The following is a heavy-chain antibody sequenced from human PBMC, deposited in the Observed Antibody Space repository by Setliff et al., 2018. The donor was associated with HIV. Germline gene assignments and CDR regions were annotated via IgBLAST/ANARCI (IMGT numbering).Heavy chain of an antibody. J-gene: IGHJ4*01. CDR2: IIPAFGTA. CDR1: RGTFSSYA. CDR3: ARDGLLVAGIRFDY. Sequence: GASVKVSCKTSRGTFSSYAVSWVRQAPGQGLEWMGGIIPAFGTANYAQKFQGRVTMTTDESTSTAYMELSGLRSEDTAVYFCARDGLLVAGIRFDYWGQGTLVTVSS. D-gene: IGHD6-19*01. V-gene: IGHV1-69*05.